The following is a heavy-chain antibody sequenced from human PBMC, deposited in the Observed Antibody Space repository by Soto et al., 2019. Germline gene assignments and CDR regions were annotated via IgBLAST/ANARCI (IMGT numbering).Heavy chain of an antibody. Sequence: PGESLKISCKGSGYSFTSYWIGWVRQMPGKGLEWMGIIYPGDSDTRYSPSFQGQVTISADKSISTAYLQWSSLKASDTAMYYCASGSRAYCSGGSCYYYYYGMDVWGQGTTVTVSS. CDR2: IYPGDSDT. D-gene: IGHD2-15*01. CDR1: GYSFTSYW. V-gene: IGHV5-51*01. CDR3: ASGSRAYCSGGSCYYYYYGMDV. J-gene: IGHJ6*02.